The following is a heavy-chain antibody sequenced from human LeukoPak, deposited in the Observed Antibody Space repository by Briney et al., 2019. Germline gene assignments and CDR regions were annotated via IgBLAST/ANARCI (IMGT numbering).Heavy chain of an antibody. CDR2: IYYSGST. CDR1: GGSISSYY. V-gene: IGHV4-59*01. Sequence: SETLSLTCTVSGGSISSYYWSWIRQPPGKGLEWIGYIYYSGSTNYSPSLKSRVTISVDTSKNQFSLKLSSVTAADTAVYYCARSSMVATISNAFDIWGQGTMVTVSS. D-gene: IGHD5-12*01. J-gene: IGHJ3*02. CDR3: ARSSMVATISNAFDI.